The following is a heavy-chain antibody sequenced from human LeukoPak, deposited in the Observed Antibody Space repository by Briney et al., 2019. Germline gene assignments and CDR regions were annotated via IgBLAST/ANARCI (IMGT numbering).Heavy chain of an antibody. D-gene: IGHD5-18*01. CDR2: IRYDGSNK. Sequence: GGSLRLSCAASGFTFSSYGMHWVRQAPGKGLEWVAFIRYDGSNKNYAESVMGRFTISRDNSKNTLYLQMNSLRAEDTAVYYCAKDGGSGTANIDYWGQGTLVTVSS. J-gene: IGHJ4*02. V-gene: IGHV3-30*02. CDR1: GFTFSSYG. CDR3: AKDGGSGTANIDY.